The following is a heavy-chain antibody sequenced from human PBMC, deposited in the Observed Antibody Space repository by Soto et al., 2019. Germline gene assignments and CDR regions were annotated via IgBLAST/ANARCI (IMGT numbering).Heavy chain of an antibody. CDR2: IYHSGST. CDR3: ARAKLKWFDP. V-gene: IGHV4-4*02. CDR1: GASISSDNW. Sequence: PAETLSLTCAVSGASISSDNWWSWVRQPPGKGLEWIGEIYHSGSTNYNPSLKSRVTISVDKSKKHFSLKLRSVTAADTAVYYCARAKLKWFDPWGRGTLGTVSS. J-gene: IGHJ5*02.